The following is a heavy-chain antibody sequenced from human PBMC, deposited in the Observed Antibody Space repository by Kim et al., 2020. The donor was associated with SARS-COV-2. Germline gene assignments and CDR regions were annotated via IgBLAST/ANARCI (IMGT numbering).Heavy chain of an antibody. D-gene: IGHD6-13*01. V-gene: IGHV7-4-1*02. CDR3: ARGLYSGTWNYGMDV. J-gene: IGHJ6*02. CDR1: GYTFTSHA. Sequence: ASVKVSCKASGYTFTSHAMNWVRQAPGQGLEWMGWINTNTGNPMYAQDFTGRFVFSLDTSVSAAYLQISSLKAEDTAVYYCARGLYSGTWNYGMDVWGQGTAVTVSS. CDR2: INTNTGNP.